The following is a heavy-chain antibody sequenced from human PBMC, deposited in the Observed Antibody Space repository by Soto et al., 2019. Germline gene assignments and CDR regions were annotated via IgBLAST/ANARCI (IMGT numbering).Heavy chain of an antibody. CDR3: ARARYCSSTSCYGGSWFDP. Sequence: QVQLQQWGAGLLKPSETLSLTCAVYGGSFSGYYWSWIRQPPGKGLEWNGEINHSGSTNYNPPLKHRVTISVDTAKNQFSLELSSVTAADTAVYYCARARYCSSTSCYGGSWFDPWGQGTLVTVSS. CDR2: INHSGST. CDR1: GGSFSGYY. J-gene: IGHJ5*02. D-gene: IGHD2-2*01. V-gene: IGHV4-34*01.